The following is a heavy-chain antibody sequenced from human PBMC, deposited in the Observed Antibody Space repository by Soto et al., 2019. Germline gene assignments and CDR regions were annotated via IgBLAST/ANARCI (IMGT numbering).Heavy chain of an antibody. D-gene: IGHD3-10*01. CDR2: IYYLGST. CDR3: ARDGYDGSGSPYPAF. CDR1: GASMSEYF. J-gene: IGHJ4*02. Sequence: TLSLTCTVSGASMSEYFWSWIRQSPGKGLEWIGYIYYLGSTDYNPSLKSRVTISVDTSKRQSSLRLTSVTAADTAVYYCARDGYDGSGSPYPAFWGPGTQVTVSS. V-gene: IGHV4-59*01.